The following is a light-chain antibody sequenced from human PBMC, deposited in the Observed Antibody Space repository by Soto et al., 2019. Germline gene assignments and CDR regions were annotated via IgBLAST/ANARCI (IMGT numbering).Light chain of an antibody. CDR1: SSDVGTYNL. V-gene: IGLV2-23*01. Sequence: QSALTQPASVSGSPGQAITISCTGTSSDVGTYNLVSWYQQHPGKAPKVMIYEGSKRPSGVSNRFSGSKSGNTASLKISGLQAEDGADYSCASYAGSSLFVFGPGPKATVL. CDR3: ASYAGSSLFV. J-gene: IGLJ1*01. CDR2: EGS.